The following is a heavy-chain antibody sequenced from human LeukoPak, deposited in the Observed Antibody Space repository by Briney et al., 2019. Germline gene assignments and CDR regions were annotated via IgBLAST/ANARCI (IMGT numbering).Heavy chain of an antibody. CDR3: ARDGGYYVFDY. CDR2: IKQDGSAK. CDR1: GFTFSNYW. Sequence: GGSLRLSCGAPGFTFSNYWMTWVRQAPGKGLEWVANIKQDGSAKYYVDSVKGRFTISRDNAKNSLYLQMSSLRAEDTAVYYCARDGGYYVFDYWGQGALVTVSS. J-gene: IGHJ4*02. V-gene: IGHV3-7*01. D-gene: IGHD3-22*01.